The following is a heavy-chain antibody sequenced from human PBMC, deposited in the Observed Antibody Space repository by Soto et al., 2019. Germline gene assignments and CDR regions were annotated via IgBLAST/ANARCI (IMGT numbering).Heavy chain of an antibody. CDR3: ARGGYSSSWAPYYGMDV. D-gene: IGHD6-13*01. V-gene: IGHV1-18*01. J-gene: IGHJ6*02. CDR1: GYTFTSYG. CDR2: ISAYNGNT. Sequence: ASVKVSCKASGYTFTSYGISWVRQAPGQGLEWMGWISAYNGNTNYAQKLQGRVTMTTDTSTSTAYIELRSLRSDDTAVYYCARGGYSSSWAPYYGMDVWGQGTTLTGSS.